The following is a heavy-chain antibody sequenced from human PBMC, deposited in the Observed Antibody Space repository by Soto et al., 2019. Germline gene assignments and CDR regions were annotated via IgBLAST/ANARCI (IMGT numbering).Heavy chain of an antibody. CDR2: IYHSGST. CDR3: ARDPAYSSRWDWKVFNVRFDH. Sequence: SETLSLTCAVSGYSISSGYYWGWIRQPPGKGLEWIGSIYHSGSTYYNPSLKSRVTISVDTSKNQFSLKLSSVTAADTAVYYCARDPAYSSRWDWKVFNVRFDHWGQGTLVTVSS. V-gene: IGHV4-38-2*02. J-gene: IGHJ5*02. CDR1: GYSISSGYY. D-gene: IGHD6-13*01.